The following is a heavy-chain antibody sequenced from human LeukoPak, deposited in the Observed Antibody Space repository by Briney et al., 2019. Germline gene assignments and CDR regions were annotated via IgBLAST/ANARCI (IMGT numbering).Heavy chain of an antibody. CDR2: IRDKANGHST. V-gene: IGHV3-72*01. CDR1: GFTFSDHK. J-gene: IGHJ4*02. CDR3: TTEAVLVSGQLVLAY. D-gene: IGHD6-13*01. Sequence: PGGSLRLSCAASGFTFSDHKMDWVRQAPGKGLEWVGRIRDKANGHSTEYAASVKGRFILSRDDSKNTLYLQMNSLKTEDTAVYYCTTEAVLVSGQLVLAYWGQGTLVTVSS.